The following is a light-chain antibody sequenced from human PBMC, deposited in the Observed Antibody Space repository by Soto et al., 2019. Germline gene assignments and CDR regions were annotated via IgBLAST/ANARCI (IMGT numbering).Light chain of an antibody. V-gene: IGKV3D-15*01. J-gene: IGKJ5*01. CDR2: DAS. CDR3: QQYNKWPLIT. Sequence: IVMTQSPATLSVCPEERATLSCRASQSVSSNLAWYQQKPGQAPRLLIYDASNRATGTPARFSGSGSGTEFTLTISSLQSEDFALYYCQQYNKWPLITFGQGTLLEIK. CDR1: QSVSSN.